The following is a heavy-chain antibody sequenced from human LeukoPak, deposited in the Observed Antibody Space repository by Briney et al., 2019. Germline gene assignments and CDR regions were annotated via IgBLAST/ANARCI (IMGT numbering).Heavy chain of an antibody. V-gene: IGHV3-21*01. CDR3: ASSIAAAGTFWFDP. Sequence: GGSLRLSCAASGFTFSSYSMNWVRQAPGKGLEWVSSISSSSSYIYYADSVKGRFTISRDNAKNSLYLQMNSLRAEDTAVYYCASSIAAAGTFWFDPWGQGTLVTVSS. J-gene: IGHJ5*02. CDR1: GFTFSSYS. D-gene: IGHD6-13*01. CDR2: ISSSSSYI.